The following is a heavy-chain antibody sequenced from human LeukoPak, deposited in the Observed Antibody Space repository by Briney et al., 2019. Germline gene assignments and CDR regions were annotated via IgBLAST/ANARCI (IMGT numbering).Heavy chain of an antibody. Sequence: PGGSLRLSCAASGFTFSSYEMHWVRQSAGKGLEWVSAVGVVGDTFYTGSVKGRFTISRENAENSFFLQMNSLRAGDTAVYYCAREGRGSSADAFDLWSQGTMVTVSS. CDR2: VGVVGDT. V-gene: IGHV3-13*01. J-gene: IGHJ3*01. CDR1: GFTFSSYE. CDR3: AREGRGSSADAFDL. D-gene: IGHD1-26*01.